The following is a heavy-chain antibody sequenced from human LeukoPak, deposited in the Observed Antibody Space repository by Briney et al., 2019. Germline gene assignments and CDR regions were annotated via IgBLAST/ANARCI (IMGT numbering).Heavy chain of an antibody. V-gene: IGHV1-18*01. CDR2: INPGNGNT. CDR1: GYTFTSFG. Sequence: ATVKVSCKASGYTFTSFGIAWVRQAPGQRPEWMGRINPGNGNTKYSQKFQGRVTITTDTSASTAYMELSSLRSEDTAVYYCARPVRSTVITPFQYWGQGTLVTVSP. J-gene: IGHJ1*01. CDR3: ARPVRSTVITPFQY. D-gene: IGHD4-23*01.